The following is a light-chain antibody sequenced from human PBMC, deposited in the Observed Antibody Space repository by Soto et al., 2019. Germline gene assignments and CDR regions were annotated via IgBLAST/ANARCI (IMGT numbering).Light chain of an antibody. CDR1: QSISAY. V-gene: IGKV1-39*01. Sequence: DIQMTQSPSSMSASVGDRVTITCRASQSISAYLNWYQQKPGKAPKLLIYAASSLQSGVPSRFSGSGSGTDFTLTISSLQPEDFATYYCQESYIHPWTFGQGTKVDIK. J-gene: IGKJ1*01. CDR2: AAS. CDR3: QESYIHPWT.